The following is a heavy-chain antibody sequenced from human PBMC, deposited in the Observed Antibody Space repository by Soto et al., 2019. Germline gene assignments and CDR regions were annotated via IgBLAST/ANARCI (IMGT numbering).Heavy chain of an antibody. J-gene: IGHJ6*02. Sequence: SETLSLTCTVSGASLSGRYWNWVRQPPGQGLEWIGNIYNSGSTKYNSSLKSRVIISLDTSENQVSLSLNSVTATDTAVYYCTRGFGAGMDVWDQGTKVTVSS. D-gene: IGHD3-10*01. CDR2: IYNSGST. CDR1: GASLSGRY. CDR3: TRGFGAGMDV. V-gene: IGHV4-59*11.